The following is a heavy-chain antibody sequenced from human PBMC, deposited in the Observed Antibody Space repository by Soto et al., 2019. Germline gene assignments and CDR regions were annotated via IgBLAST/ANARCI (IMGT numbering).Heavy chain of an antibody. CDR2: ISRSSSTV. V-gene: IGHV3-48*02. CDR3: ARDLPAGFWSGIFHS. Sequence: PGGSLRLSCAASGFTFSSCSMNWVRQAPGKGLEWVSYISRSSSTVYYADSVKGRFTISRDNAKNSLYLQMNSLRDEDTAVYYCARDLPAGFWSGIFHSWGQGTLVTVSS. CDR1: GFTFSSCS. D-gene: IGHD3-3*01. J-gene: IGHJ4*02.